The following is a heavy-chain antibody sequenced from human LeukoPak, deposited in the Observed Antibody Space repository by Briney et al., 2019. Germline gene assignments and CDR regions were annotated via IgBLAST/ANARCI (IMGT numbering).Heavy chain of an antibody. V-gene: IGHV1-24*01. D-gene: IGHD3-22*01. CDR1: GYTLTELS. Sequence: ASVKVSWRVSGYTLTELSMDWGRQAPGKGLEWRGGFDPEYGETIYGQKFEGRVTITENTSTDTAYIELSSLSSEATAVYYCATSKYYYDSSGYYSDYWGQGTLVTVSS. J-gene: IGHJ4*02. CDR3: ATSKYYYDSSGYYSDY. CDR2: FDPEYGET.